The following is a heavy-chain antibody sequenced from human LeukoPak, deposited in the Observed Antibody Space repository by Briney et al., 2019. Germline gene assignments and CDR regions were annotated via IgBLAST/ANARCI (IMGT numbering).Heavy chain of an antibody. CDR2: IYHTGSP. CDR3: ARAPGGDGSGSL. CDR1: GGSISGYY. V-gene: IGHV4-59*01. D-gene: IGHD3-10*01. J-gene: IGHJ4*02. Sequence: PSETLSLTCSVSGGSISGYYWSWIREPPGKGLEWIGFIYHTGSPDYNPSLKSRVTISVDTSKNQFSLNLTSVTAADTAMYYCARAPGGDGSGSLWGQGTLVTVSS.